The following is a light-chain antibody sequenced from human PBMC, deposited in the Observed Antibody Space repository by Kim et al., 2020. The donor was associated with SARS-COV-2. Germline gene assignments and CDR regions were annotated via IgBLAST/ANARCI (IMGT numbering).Light chain of an antibody. CDR1: SSNIGSNT. J-gene: IGLJ3*02. V-gene: IGLV1-44*01. Sequence: QSVLTQPPSASVTPGQRVTISCSGSSSNIGSNTVNWYQQLPGTAPKLLIYSNNQRPSGVPDRFSGSKSGTSASLAISGLQSEDEADYYCAAWDDSLSGHWVFGGGTKLTFL. CDR2: SNN. CDR3: AAWDDSLSGHWV.